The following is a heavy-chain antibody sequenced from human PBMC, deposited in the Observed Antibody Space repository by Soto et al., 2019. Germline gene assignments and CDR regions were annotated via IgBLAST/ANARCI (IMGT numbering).Heavy chain of an antibody. CDR3: ARGLASEYCSGGSCYIWCFDL. J-gene: IGHJ2*01. D-gene: IGHD2-15*01. V-gene: IGHV1-8*01. CDR1: GYTFTSYD. Sequence: QVQLVQSGAEVKKPGASVKVSCKASGYTFTSYDINWVRQATGQGLEWMGWMNPNRGNTGYTQKFQGRVTMPRTTYISTAYMGLSSLRFEDTAVYYCARGLASEYCSGGSCYIWCFDLWGRGTLVTVCS. CDR2: MNPNRGNT.